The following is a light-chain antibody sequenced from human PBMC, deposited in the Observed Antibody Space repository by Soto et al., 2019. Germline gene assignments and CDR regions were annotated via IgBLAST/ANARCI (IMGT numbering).Light chain of an antibody. Sequence: EIVLTQSPATLSASPGERATLSCRASQSVSSNLAWHQQKPGQAPRLIMYDASTRATGIPARFSGSGSGTEFTLTISSLQSEDVAVYYCQQYHNWPITLGQGTRLEIK. CDR1: QSVSSN. V-gene: IGKV3-15*01. CDR3: QQYHNWPIT. J-gene: IGKJ5*01. CDR2: DAS.